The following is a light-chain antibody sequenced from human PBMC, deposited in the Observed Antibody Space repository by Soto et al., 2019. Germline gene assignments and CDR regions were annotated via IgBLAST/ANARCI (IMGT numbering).Light chain of an antibody. Sequence: QSVLTQPPSVSGAPGQRVTISCTGSSSNIGAGYDVHWYQQLPGTAPKLLIYGNSNRPSGVPDRFSGSKSGTSASLAITGLQAEDEADYYWQSYDSSLGELWVFGGGTKVTVL. CDR1: SSNIGAGYD. CDR2: GNS. CDR3: QSYDSSLGELWV. V-gene: IGLV1-40*01. J-gene: IGLJ3*02.